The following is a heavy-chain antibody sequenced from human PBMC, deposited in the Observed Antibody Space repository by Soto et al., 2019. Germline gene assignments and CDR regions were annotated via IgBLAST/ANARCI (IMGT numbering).Heavy chain of an antibody. CDR3: SKSPAARPYYYYGMDV. Sequence: PGGSLRLSCAASGFTFSSCAMSWVRQAPGKGLEWVSAISGSGGGTYYADSVKGRFTISRDNSKNTLFLQMNGLSADDTAVYFCSKSPAARPYYYYGMDVWGQGTTVTVSS. J-gene: IGHJ6*02. CDR1: GFTFSSCA. D-gene: IGHD2-2*02. V-gene: IGHV3-23*01. CDR2: ISGSGGGT.